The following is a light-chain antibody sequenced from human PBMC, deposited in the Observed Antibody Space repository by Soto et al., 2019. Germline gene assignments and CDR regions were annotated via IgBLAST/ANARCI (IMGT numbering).Light chain of an antibody. CDR2: GSS. CDR1: QGIGTF. V-gene: IGKV1-17*03. CDR3: LQHNSYPYI. J-gene: IGKJ2*01. Sequence: DLQMTQSPSAMSASVGDRVTITCRASQGIGTFLAWFQQKPGKAPKRLIYGSSTLHHGVPSRFSGRGSGTEFTLTISSLQPEDFGTYYCLQHNSYPYIFGQGTKLEIK.